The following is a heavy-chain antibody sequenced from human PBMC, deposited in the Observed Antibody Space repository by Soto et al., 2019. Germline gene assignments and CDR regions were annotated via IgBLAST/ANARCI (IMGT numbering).Heavy chain of an antibody. V-gene: IGHV5-51*01. J-gene: IGHJ6*02. D-gene: IGHD1-26*01. Sequence: GESLKISCKGSGYSFTSYWICWVRQMPWKGLEWMGIIYPGDSDTRYSPSFQGQVTISADKSISTAYLQWSSLKASDTAMYYCASGTSYLNYYYGMDVWGQGTTVTVSS. CDR3: ASGTSYLNYYYGMDV. CDR2: IYPGDSDT. CDR1: GYSFTSYW.